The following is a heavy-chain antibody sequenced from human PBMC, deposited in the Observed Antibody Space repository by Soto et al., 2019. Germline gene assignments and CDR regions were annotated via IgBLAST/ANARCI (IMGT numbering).Heavy chain of an antibody. CDR3: ARERKFDFWRKGLDG. CDR1: GYTFTTYD. CDR2: MDPNSGST. D-gene: IGHD3-3*01. Sequence: QAQLVQSGAEVRKPGASVKVSCKASGYTFTTYDINWVRQAPGQGLEWLGWMDPNSGSTGYAQNFLGRIAMTRNIARNAAHMELSSLPSEDTAVYYCARERKFDFWRKGLDGWGQGTTVTVAS. J-gene: IGHJ6*02. V-gene: IGHV1-8*01.